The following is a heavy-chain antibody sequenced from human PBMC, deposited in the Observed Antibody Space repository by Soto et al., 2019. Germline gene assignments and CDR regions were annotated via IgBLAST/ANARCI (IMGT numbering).Heavy chain of an antibody. Sequence: QVQLVESGGGVVQPGRSLRLSCAASGFTFSSYAMHWVRQAPGKGLEWVAVISYDGSNKYYADSVKGRFTISRDNSKNTLYLQMNSLRAEDTAVYYCASQEVVTDYFDYWGQGTLVTVSS. CDR1: GFTFSSYA. D-gene: IGHD2-15*01. CDR3: ASQEVVTDYFDY. CDR2: ISYDGSNK. V-gene: IGHV3-30-3*01. J-gene: IGHJ4*02.